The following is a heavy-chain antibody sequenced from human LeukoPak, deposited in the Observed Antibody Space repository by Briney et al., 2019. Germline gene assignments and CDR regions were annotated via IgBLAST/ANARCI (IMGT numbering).Heavy chain of an antibody. J-gene: IGHJ4*02. Sequence: GGSLRLSCAASEFTFSSYAMSWVRQAPGKGLEWVSTITSSGGSTYYADSVQGRFTISRDNSKSTLCLQMNSLRAEDTAVYYCAKQLGYCSDGSCYFPYWGQGTLVTVSS. D-gene: IGHD2-15*01. CDR2: ITSSGGST. CDR3: AKQLGYCSDGSCYFPY. CDR1: EFTFSSYA. V-gene: IGHV3-23*01.